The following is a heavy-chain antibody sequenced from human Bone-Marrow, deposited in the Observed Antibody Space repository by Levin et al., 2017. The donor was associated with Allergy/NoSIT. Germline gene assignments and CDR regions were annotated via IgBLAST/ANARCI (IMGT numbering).Heavy chain of an antibody. V-gene: IGHV3-33*01. J-gene: IGHJ6*02. CDR3: ARDHADSSGYWDYYYGMDV. D-gene: IGHD3-22*01. CDR1: GFTFSSYG. CDR2: IWYDGSNK. Sequence: GESLKISCAASGFTFSSYGMHWVRQAPGKGLEWVAVIWYDGSNKYYADSVKGRFTISRDNSKNTLYLQMNSLRAEDTAVYYCARDHADSSGYWDYYYGMDVWGQGTTVTVSS.